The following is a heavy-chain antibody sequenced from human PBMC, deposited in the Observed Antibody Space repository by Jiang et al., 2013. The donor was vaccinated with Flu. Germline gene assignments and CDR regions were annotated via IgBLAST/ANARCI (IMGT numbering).Heavy chain of an antibody. D-gene: IGHD6-19*01. J-gene: IGHJ4*02. V-gene: IGHV1-2*06. CDR3: VRDLEGLSSGWLTRFGF. CDR2: INPNNGGT. Sequence: AEVKKPGASVKVSCKASGYTFTGYHMHWVRQAPGQGLEWMGRINPNNGGTNYAQKFQGRVTMTRDTPISTAYMELSRLRFDDTAVYYCVRDLEGLSSGWLTRFGFWGQGTLVTVSS. CDR1: GYTFTGYH.